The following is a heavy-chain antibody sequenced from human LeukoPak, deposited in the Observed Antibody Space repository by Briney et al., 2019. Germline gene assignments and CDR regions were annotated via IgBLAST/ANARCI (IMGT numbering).Heavy chain of an antibody. CDR2: INHSGST. CDR3: ARGNGSGGSCYADY. Sequence: SETLSLTCTVSGGSIGSGAYYWSWIRQPPGKGLEWIGEINHSGSTNYNPSLKSRVTISVDTSKNQFSLKLSSVTAADTAVYYCARGNGSGGSCYADYWGQGTLVTVSS. D-gene: IGHD2-15*01. V-gene: IGHV4-39*07. CDR1: GGSIGSGAYY. J-gene: IGHJ4*02.